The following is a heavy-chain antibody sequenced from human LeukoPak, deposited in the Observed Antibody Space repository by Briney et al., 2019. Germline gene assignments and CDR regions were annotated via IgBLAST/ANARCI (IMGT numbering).Heavy chain of an antibody. D-gene: IGHD3-9*01. J-gene: IGHJ4*02. V-gene: IGHV4-34*01. Sequence: SETLSLTCAVYGGSFSDHYWSWIRQSPGKGLEWIGEINHSGSPNYNPSLKSRVTISVDASKNQFSLKLSPVTAADTAVYYCARDAVLRYFDWQPYYFDYWGQGTLVTVSS. CDR2: INHSGSP. CDR1: GGSFSDHY. CDR3: ARDAVLRYFDWQPYYFDY.